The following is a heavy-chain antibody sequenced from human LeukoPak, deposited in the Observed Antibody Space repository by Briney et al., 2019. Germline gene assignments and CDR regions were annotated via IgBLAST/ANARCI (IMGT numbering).Heavy chain of an antibody. V-gene: IGHV3-23*01. Sequence: PGGSLRLSCAASGFTFSSYAMSWVHQAPGKGLEWVSAISGSGGSTYYADSVKGRFTISRDNSKDTLYLQMNSLRAEDTAVYYCAKRREYYYDSSGYSLDYWGQGTLVTVSS. J-gene: IGHJ4*02. CDR2: ISGSGGST. CDR1: GFTFSSYA. CDR3: AKRREYYYDSSGYSLDY. D-gene: IGHD3-22*01.